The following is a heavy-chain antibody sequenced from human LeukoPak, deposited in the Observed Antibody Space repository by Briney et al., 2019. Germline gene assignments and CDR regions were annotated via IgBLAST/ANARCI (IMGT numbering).Heavy chain of an antibody. D-gene: IGHD4-17*01. V-gene: IGHV3-49*04. J-gene: IGHJ6*02. CDR2: IRCKAYGGKT. CDR1: GFTFGDYV. CDR3: TRDHDDYGDYLDYYYYYAMDV. Sequence: GGSLRLSCTASGFTFGDYVMRWVRQAPGKGLEGVGFIRCKAYGGKTEYAASVKGRFTISRDDSKSIAYLQMTSLKTEDTAVYYCTRDHDDYGDYLDYYYYYAMDVWGQGTTVTVSS.